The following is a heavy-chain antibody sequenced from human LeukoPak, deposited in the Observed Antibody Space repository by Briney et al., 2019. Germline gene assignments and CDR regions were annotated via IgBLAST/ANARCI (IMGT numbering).Heavy chain of an antibody. D-gene: IGHD2-21*02. J-gene: IGHJ4*02. CDR1: GFTVSSNY. Sequence: GGPLRLSCAASGFTVSSNYMSWVRQAPGKGLEWVSYISSSGSTIYYADSVKGRFTISRDNAKNTLYLQMNSLRAEDTAVYYCAREYCGGDCYFDYWGQGTLVTVSS. CDR3: AREYCGGDCYFDY. V-gene: IGHV3-11*04. CDR2: ISSSGSTI.